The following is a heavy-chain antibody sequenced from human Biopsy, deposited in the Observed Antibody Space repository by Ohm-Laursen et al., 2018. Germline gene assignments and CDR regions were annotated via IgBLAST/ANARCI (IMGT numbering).Heavy chain of an antibody. CDR2: ISGRGAT. D-gene: IGHD3-3*01. J-gene: IGHJ3*01. CDR1: GGSIGSDY. CDR3: AGLYRLDDYWNDDPPDAFDV. Sequence: SDTLSLTCAVSGGSIGSDYWSWIRQSPRKGLEWIGHISGRGATNYNPSLRGRVTISVDTSKNQFSLKLSSVTAADTAVFFCAGLYRLDDYWNDDPPDAFDVWGQGTMVTVSS. V-gene: IGHV4-59*07.